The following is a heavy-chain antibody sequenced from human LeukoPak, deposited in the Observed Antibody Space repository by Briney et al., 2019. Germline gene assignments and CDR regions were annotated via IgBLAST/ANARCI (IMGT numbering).Heavy chain of an antibody. CDR2: MNPVSGNT. D-gene: IGHD2-2*01. Sequence: GASVKVSCKASGGTFSSYAISWVRQATGQGLEWMGWMNPVSGNTGYAQQFQGRVTMTRNTSISTAYMELSSLRSEDTAVYHCARVSVVESATRIWFDPWGQGTLVTVSS. V-gene: IGHV1-8*02. J-gene: IGHJ5*02. CDR1: GGTFSSYA. CDR3: ARVSVVESATRIWFDP.